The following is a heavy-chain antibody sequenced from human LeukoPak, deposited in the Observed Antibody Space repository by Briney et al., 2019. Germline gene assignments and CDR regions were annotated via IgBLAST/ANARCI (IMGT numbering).Heavy chain of an antibody. CDR2: IVVGSGNT. J-gene: IGHJ5*02. Sequence: ASVRVSCKASGFTFTSSAVQWVRQARGQRLEWIGWIVVGSGNTNYAQKFQERVTITRDMPTSTAYMELSSLRSEDTAVYYCAAELDAAAARFDPWGQGTLVTVSS. D-gene: IGHD6-13*01. CDR1: GFTFTSSA. V-gene: IGHV1-58*01. CDR3: AAELDAAAARFDP.